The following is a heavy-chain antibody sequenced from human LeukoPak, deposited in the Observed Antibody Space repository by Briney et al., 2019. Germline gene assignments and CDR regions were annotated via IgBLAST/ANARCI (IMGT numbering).Heavy chain of an antibody. V-gene: IGHV4-59*01. D-gene: IGHD3-10*01. CDR3: ARLQSYGSGRSYYMDV. Sequence: SETLSLTCTVSGGSISSYYWSWIRQPPGKGLEWIGYIYYSGSTNYNPSLKSRVTISVDTSKNQFSLKLSSVTAADTAVYYCARLQSYGSGRSYYMDVWANGATVTVSS. CDR1: GGSISSYY. CDR2: IYYSGST. J-gene: IGHJ6*03.